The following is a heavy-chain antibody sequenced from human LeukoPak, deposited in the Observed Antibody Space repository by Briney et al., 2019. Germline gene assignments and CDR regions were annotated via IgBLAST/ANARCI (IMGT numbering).Heavy chain of an antibody. V-gene: IGHV4-39*01. CDR3: ARHVTKTFDY. J-gene: IGHJ4*02. CDR1: GGSISSSSYY. CDR2: IYYSGST. Sequence: PSETLSLTCTVSGGSISSSSYYWGWIRHPPGKGLEWIGSIYYSGSTYYNPSLKSRVTISVDTSKNQFSLKLSSVTAADTAVYYCARHVTKTFDYWGQGTLVTVSS.